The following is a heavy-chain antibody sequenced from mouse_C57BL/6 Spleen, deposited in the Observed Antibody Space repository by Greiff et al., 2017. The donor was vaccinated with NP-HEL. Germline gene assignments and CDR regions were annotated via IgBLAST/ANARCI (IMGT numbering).Heavy chain of an antibody. J-gene: IGHJ3*01. CDR2: ICPGDGDT. CDR3: AREGAITAAPWFAY. V-gene: IGHV1-82*01. D-gene: IGHD1-2*01. CDR1: GYTFSRSW. Sequence: VQLVESGPELVKPGASVKFSCKASGYTFSRSWMNWVKQRPGQGLEWIGRICPGDGDTNYNGKFKGKATLTADKSSSTAYMRLSSLTSEDTAVYCCAREGAITAAPWFAYWGQGTLVTVSA.